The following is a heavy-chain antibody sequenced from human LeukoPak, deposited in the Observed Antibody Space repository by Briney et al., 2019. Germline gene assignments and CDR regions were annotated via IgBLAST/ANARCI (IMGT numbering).Heavy chain of an antibody. D-gene: IGHD5-24*01. J-gene: IGHJ6*02. CDR3: ARHDRDGYNDYYYGMDV. CDR2: IYPDDSDT. V-gene: IGHV5-51*01. Sequence: GESLKISCKGSGYSFTNYWIGWVRQMPGKGLEWMGIIYPDDSDTTYSPSFQGQVTISADKSISTAYLQWSSLKASDTAMYYCARHDRDGYNDYYYGMDVWGQGTTVSVS. CDR1: GYSFTNYW.